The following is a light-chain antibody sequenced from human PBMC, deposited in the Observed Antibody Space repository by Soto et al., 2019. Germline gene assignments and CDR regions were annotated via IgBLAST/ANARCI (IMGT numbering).Light chain of an antibody. Sequence: DIQMTQSPSTLSASVGDRVTITCRASQSISSWLAWYQQKPGKAPKLLIYKASTLKSGVPSRFSGSGSGTKFTLTIASLQPDDFATYYCQQYETFSETFGPGTKVDIK. CDR2: KAS. J-gene: IGKJ1*01. V-gene: IGKV1-5*03. CDR1: QSISSW. CDR3: QQYETFSET.